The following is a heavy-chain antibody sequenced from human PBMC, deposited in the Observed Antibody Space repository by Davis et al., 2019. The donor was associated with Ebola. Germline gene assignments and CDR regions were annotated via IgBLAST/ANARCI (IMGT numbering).Heavy chain of an antibody. J-gene: IGHJ6*04. V-gene: IGHV3-30*02. D-gene: IGHD1-14*01. CDR2: MRHDGSKE. Sequence: GESLKISCAASGFTFSDYGMHWVRQAPGKGLDWVAFMRHDGSKEYYADSVKGRFTISSDNSKNTLYLQMSSLRSDDAAIYFCAKDPGGRKVGYQMDVWGEGTTVTVSS. CDR3: AKDPGGRKVGYQMDV. CDR1: GFTFSDYG.